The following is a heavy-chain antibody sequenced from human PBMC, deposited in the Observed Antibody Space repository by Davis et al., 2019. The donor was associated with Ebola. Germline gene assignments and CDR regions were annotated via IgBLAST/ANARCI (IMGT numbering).Heavy chain of an antibody. CDR2: INHSGST. J-gene: IGHJ4*02. CDR1: GYSISSGYY. D-gene: IGHD3-10*01. Sequence: PSETLSLTCTVSGYSISSGYYWGWIRQPPGKGLEWIGEINHSGSTNYNPSLKSRVTISVDTSKNQFSLKLSSVTAADTAVYYCARGRLTMVQGVFDYWGQGTLVTVSS. V-gene: IGHV4-38-2*02. CDR3: ARGRLTMVQGVFDY.